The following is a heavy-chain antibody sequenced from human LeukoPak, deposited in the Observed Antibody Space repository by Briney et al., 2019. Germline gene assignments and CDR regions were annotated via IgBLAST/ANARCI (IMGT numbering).Heavy chain of an antibody. V-gene: IGHV1-2*02. CDR2: INPNIGGT. CDR1: GYTFTDHY. J-gene: IGHJ6*02. CDR3: ARRFCSGATCYPFGMDV. Sequence: GASVTVSCKASGYTFTDHYVHWVRQAPGQGLEWMGWINPNIGGTNYAQKFQGRVTMTRDTSISTVYMEMSRLRSDDTAVYFCARRFCSGATCYPFGMDVWGQGTTVTVSS. D-gene: IGHD2-15*01.